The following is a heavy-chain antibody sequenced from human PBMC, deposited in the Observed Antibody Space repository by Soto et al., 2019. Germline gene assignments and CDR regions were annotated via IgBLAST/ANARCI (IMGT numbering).Heavy chain of an antibody. D-gene: IGHD5-12*01. J-gene: IGHJ4*02. CDR1: GGSISSYY. CDR3: ARARWILILDY. CDR2: IYYSGST. Sequence: KTSETLSLTCTVSGGSISSYYWSWIRQPPGKGLEWIGYIYYSGSTNYNPSLKSRVTISVDTSKNQFSLKLSSVTAADTAVYYCARARWILILDYWGQGTLVTVSS. V-gene: IGHV4-59*12.